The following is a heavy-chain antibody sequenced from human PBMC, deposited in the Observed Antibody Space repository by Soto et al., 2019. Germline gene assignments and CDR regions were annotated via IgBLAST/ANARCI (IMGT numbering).Heavy chain of an antibody. CDR1: GFTVSSNY. Sequence: GGSLRLSCAASGFTVSSNYMSWVRQAPGKGLEWVSVIYSGGSTYYADSVKGRFTISRDNSKNTLYLQMNSLRAEDTAVYYCARDQLGTVTTRYYYYYMDVWGKGTTVTVSS. J-gene: IGHJ6*03. CDR2: IYSGGST. D-gene: IGHD4-17*01. V-gene: IGHV3-66*01. CDR3: ARDQLGTVTTRYYYYYMDV.